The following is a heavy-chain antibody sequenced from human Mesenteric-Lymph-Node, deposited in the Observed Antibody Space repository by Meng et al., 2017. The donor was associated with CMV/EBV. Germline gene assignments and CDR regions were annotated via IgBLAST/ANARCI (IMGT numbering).Heavy chain of an antibody. CDR2: IDYRGDT. CDR3: ARNKGLWFGELLRPLPDY. V-gene: IGHV4-39*07. J-gene: IGHJ4*02. CDR1: GGSISDTNDF. Sequence: SETLSLTCSVSGGSISDTNDFWGWIRQPPGKGPEWIGTIDYRGDTYYKPSLRSRVIVSVDTSKNQFSLRLTSVTAADTAVYYCARNKGLWFGELLRPLPDYWGQGTLVTVSS. D-gene: IGHD3-10*01.